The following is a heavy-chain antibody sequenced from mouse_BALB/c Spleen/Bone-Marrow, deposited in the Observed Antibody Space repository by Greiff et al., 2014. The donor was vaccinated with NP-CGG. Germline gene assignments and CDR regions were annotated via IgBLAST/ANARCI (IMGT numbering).Heavy chain of an antibody. V-gene: IGHV4-1*02. CDR3: AKNYYYGYVAY. CDR1: GFDFSRFW. D-gene: IGHD1-2*01. CDR2: INPDSSTI. Sequence: EVKLQESGGGLVQPGGSLKLSCAASGFDFSRFWMTWVRQAPGKGLEWIGEINPDSSTINYTPSLKDKFIISRDNAKKTLYLQMSKVRSEDTALYYCAKNYYYGYVAYWGQGTLVTVSA. J-gene: IGHJ3*01.